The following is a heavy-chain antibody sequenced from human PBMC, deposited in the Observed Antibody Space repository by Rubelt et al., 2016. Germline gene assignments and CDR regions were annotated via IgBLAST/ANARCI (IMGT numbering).Heavy chain of an antibody. Sequence: QVQLVQSGAEVKKPGSSVKVSCKASGGTFSSYAISWVRQAPGQGLEWMGGIIPVFGTANYAQKFQGSSTMTADESTSTACMELSSLRSEDTAVYYCATTIAIRPYYFDYWGQGTLVTVSS. CDR1: GGTFSSYA. J-gene: IGHJ4*02. V-gene: IGHV1-69*01. CDR3: ATTIAIRPYYFDY. CDR2: IIPVFGTA. D-gene: IGHD6-6*01.